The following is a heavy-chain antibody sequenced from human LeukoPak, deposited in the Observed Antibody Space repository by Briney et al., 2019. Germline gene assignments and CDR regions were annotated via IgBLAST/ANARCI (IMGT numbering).Heavy chain of an antibody. CDR3: ARRYGGWGAFDI. D-gene: IGHD4-23*01. Sequence: GGSLRLSCAASEFTYSAYAMSWVRHTPGKGLEWVSSISGDGRNTLYADSVKGRFTISRDDSKTTLFLQMNSLRAEDTAIYYCARRYGGWGAFDIWGQGTVVTVSS. J-gene: IGHJ3*02. CDR2: ISGDGRNT. V-gene: IGHV3-23*01. CDR1: EFTYSAYA.